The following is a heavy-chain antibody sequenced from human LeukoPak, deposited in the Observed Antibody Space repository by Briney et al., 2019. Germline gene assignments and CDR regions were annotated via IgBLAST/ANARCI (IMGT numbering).Heavy chain of an antibody. CDR3: ASRTASALEGFDI. CDR1: GGSISSSSYY. J-gene: IGHJ3*02. D-gene: IGHD6-19*01. Sequence: KSSETLSLTCTVSGGSISSSSYYWGWIRQPPGKGLEWIGSIYYSGSTYYNPSLKSRVTISVDTSRNQFSLKLSSVTAADTAVYYCASRTASALEGFDIWGQGTMVTVSS. V-gene: IGHV4-39*07. CDR2: IYYSGST.